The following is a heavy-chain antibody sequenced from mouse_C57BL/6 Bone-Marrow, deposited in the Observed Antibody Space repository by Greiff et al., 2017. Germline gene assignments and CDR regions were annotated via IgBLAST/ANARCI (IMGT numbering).Heavy chain of an antibody. Sequence: QVQLQQPGAELVKPGASVKMSCKASGYTFTSYWITWVKPRPGQGLEWIGDIYPGSGSTNNNEKFKSKATLTVDTSSSTTYMQLSSLTSEDAAVYYCASTPLYYGNSFWYFDVWGTGTTVTVSS. CDR1: GYTFTSYW. D-gene: IGHD2-1*01. V-gene: IGHV1-55*01. J-gene: IGHJ1*03. CDR3: ASTPLYYGNSFWYFDV. CDR2: IYPGSGST.